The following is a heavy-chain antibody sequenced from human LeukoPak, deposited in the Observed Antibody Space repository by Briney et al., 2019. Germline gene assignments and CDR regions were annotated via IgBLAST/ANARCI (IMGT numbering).Heavy chain of an antibody. D-gene: IGHD6-19*01. V-gene: IGHV3-33*01. J-gene: IGHJ4*02. CDR1: GFTFSSFG. CDR3: ARAPVAASYYFDY. Sequence: GGSLRLSCAASGFTFSSFGMHWVRQAPGKGLEWVAVIWYDASNKYYADSVKGRFTISRDNSKNTLYLQMNTLRVEDTAVYYCARAPVAASYYFDYWGQGTLVTVSS. CDR2: IWYDASNK.